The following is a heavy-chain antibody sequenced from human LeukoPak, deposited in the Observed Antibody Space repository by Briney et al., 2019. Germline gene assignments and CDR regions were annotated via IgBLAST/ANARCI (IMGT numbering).Heavy chain of an antibody. CDR1: GFTFSSYA. Sequence: GGSLRLSCAASGFTFSSYAMHWVRQAPGKGLEWVAVISYDGSNKYYADSVKGRFTISRDNSKNTLYLQMNSLRAEDTAVYYCARGRSGRGYYGMDVWGQGTTVTVSS. D-gene: IGHD3-10*01. V-gene: IGHV3-30-3*01. J-gene: IGHJ6*02. CDR3: ARGRSGRGYYGMDV. CDR2: ISYDGSNK.